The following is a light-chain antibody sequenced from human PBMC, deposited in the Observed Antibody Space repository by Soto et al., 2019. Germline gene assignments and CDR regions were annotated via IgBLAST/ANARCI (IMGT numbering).Light chain of an antibody. CDR3: QQYYSSPHT. Sequence: DIVMTQSPDSLAVSLGERATINCKSSQSVLYSSNNKNHLAWYQQKPGQPPKLLIYCASTRESGVPDRFSGSGSGTDFTLTISSLQAEDVAVYYCQQYYSSPHTFGPGTKVEIK. CDR2: CAS. J-gene: IGKJ1*01. CDR1: QSVLYSSNNKNH. V-gene: IGKV4-1*01.